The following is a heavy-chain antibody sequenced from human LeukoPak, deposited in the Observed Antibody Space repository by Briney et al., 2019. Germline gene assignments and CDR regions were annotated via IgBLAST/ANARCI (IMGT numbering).Heavy chain of an antibody. V-gene: IGHV3-53*01. Sequence: GGSLRLSCAASGFTVSSNHMSWVRQAPGKGLEWVSVIYSGGSTDYADSVKGRFTISRDNLKNTLYLQMNSLRAEDTAVYYCTRGPAGYNWGQGTLVTFSS. CDR3: TRGPAGYN. J-gene: IGHJ4*02. CDR1: GFTVSSNH. D-gene: IGHD1-1*01. CDR2: IYSGGST.